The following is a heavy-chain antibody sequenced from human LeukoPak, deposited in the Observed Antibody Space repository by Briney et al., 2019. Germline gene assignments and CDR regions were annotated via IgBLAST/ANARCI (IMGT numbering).Heavy chain of an antibody. J-gene: IGHJ4*02. CDR1: GFTFSSYE. CDR2: ISSSGSTI. V-gene: IGHV3-48*03. D-gene: IGHD1-26*01. Sequence: GGSLRLSCAASGFTFSSYEMNWVRQAPGKGLEWVSYISSSGSTIYYADSVKGRFTISRDNAKNSLYLQMNSLRAEDTAVYYCAREGTADSGSYFIPQYSFDYWGQGTLVTVSS. CDR3: AREGTADSGSYFIPQYSFDY.